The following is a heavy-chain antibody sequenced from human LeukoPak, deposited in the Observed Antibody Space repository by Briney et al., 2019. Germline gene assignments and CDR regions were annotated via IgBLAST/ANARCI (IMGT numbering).Heavy chain of an antibody. CDR3: AREDDSSGYYYGIHDY. V-gene: IGHV3-48*03. CDR2: INSGGDTI. D-gene: IGHD3-22*01. CDR1: GFTFSSYE. J-gene: IGHJ4*02. Sequence: GGSLRLSCAASGFTFSSYEMNWVRRAPGKGLEWVSYINSGGDTIHYADSVKGRFTVSRDDAQRSLYLQMNSLRAEDTAVYYCAREDDSSGYYYGIHDYWGQGTLVAVSP.